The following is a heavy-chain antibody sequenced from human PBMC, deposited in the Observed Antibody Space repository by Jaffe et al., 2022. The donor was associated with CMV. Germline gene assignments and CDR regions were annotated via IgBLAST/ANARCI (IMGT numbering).Heavy chain of an antibody. D-gene: IGHD2-8*02. V-gene: IGHV4-34*01. J-gene: IGHJ6*02. CDR3: ARKYLGGTELSGGMDV. CDR2: INHSGST. Sequence: QVQLQQWGAGLLKPSETLSLTCAVYGGSFSGYYWSWIRQPPGKGLEWIGEINHSGSTNYNPSLKSRVTISVDTSKNQFSLKLSSVTAADTAVYYCARKYLGGTELSGGMDVWGQGTTVTVSS. CDR1: GGSFSGYY.